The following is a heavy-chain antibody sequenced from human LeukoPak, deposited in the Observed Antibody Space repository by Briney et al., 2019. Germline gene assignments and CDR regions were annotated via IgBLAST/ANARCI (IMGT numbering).Heavy chain of an antibody. CDR3: ARALGYGSGSYSQPLNWFDP. J-gene: IGHJ5*02. Sequence: ASAKVSCKASGYTFTGYYMHWVRQAPGQGLEWMGWINPSSGGTKFAQKFQGRVTMTSDTSISAAYMELSRLRSDDTAVYYCARALGYGSGSYSQPLNWFDPWGQGTLVTVPS. V-gene: IGHV1-2*02. CDR2: INPSSGGT. CDR1: GYTFTGYY. D-gene: IGHD3-10*01.